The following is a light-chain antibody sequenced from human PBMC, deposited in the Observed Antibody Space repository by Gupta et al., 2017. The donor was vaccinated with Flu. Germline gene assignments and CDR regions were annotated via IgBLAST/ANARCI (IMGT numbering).Light chain of an antibody. J-gene: IGLJ3*02. CDR1: SGSIADYY. V-gene: IGLV6-57*01. Sequence: SSGSIADYYVQWYQQRPGSSPTTVIYEGSRRPSGVPDRFSGAVDSSSNSASLTISGLKTEDEADYYCQSYDVNSRVFGGGTKLTVL. CDR3: QSYDVNSRV. CDR2: EGS.